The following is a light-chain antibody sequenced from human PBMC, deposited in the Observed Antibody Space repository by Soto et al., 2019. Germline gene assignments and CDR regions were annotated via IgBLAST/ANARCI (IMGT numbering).Light chain of an antibody. CDR3: QQYESTPPT. CDR1: QSVLYSSNNKNY. CDR2: WAS. J-gene: IGKJ2*01. V-gene: IGKV4-1*01. Sequence: DIVMTQSPDSLAVSLGERATINCKSSQSVLYSSNNKNYLAWYQQRPGQPPKLLIYWASTRESGVPDRFSGRGSGTDFPLTIVRLQAEDVAVYYGQQYESTPPTFGQGTKLEIK.